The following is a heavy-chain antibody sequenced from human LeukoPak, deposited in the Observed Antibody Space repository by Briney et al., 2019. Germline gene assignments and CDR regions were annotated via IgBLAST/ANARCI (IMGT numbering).Heavy chain of an antibody. D-gene: IGHD3-16*01. V-gene: IGHV1-46*01. CDR2: INPSGGCT. CDR1: GYTFTINY. CDR3: ACGAGGFDY. J-gene: IGHJ4*02. Sequence: ASVNLSCKATGYTFTINYMHCLRQAPGQALEWMVIINPSGGCTRYGQKFQGRVTMTRDTSMSTVYMEMSSLRSEDTAVYYCACGAGGFDYWGQGTLVTVSS.